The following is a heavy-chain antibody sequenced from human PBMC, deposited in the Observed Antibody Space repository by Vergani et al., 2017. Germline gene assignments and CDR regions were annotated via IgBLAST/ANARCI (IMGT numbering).Heavy chain of an antibody. CDR2: IYYSGST. Sequence: QVQLQESGPGLVKPSETLSLTCIVSGGSISSYSWNWIRPPPGKGLEWIGDIYYSGSTNYNPSLKSRVTISVDTSKNQFSLKLSSVTAADTAVYYCARVASSYQVDYWGQGTLVTVSS. CDR3: ARVASSYQVDY. D-gene: IGHD1-26*01. CDR1: GGSISSYS. V-gene: IGHV4-59*01. J-gene: IGHJ4*02.